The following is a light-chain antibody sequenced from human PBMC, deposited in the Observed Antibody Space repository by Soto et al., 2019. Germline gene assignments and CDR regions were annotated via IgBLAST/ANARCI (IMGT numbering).Light chain of an antibody. J-gene: IGLJ1*01. Sequence: QSVLTQPASVSGSPGQSITISCTGASSDVGGYNYVSWYQQHPGKAPKLMIYEVSNRPSGVSNRFSGSKSGNTASLTISGLQAEDEADYYCSSYTSSTTPYVFGTGIKVTVL. CDR3: SSYTSSTTPYV. V-gene: IGLV2-14*01. CDR2: EVS. CDR1: SSDVGGYNY.